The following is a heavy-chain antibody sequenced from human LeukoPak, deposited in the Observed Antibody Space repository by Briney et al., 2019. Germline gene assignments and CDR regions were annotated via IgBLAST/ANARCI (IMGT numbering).Heavy chain of an antibody. CDR1: GFSFSNSA. CDR3: AAERYGGISDCCNFEI. V-gene: IGHV1-58*01. D-gene: IGHD4-23*01. Sequence: GTSVKVSCKSSGFSFSNSAVQWVRQARGQRLEWIGWIIVGSGTTNYAQSLQGGLTITRDMSTNTAYMELSSLRSEDTAVYYCAAERYGGISDCCNFEIWGQGTMVTVSS. J-gene: IGHJ3*02. CDR2: IIVGSGTT.